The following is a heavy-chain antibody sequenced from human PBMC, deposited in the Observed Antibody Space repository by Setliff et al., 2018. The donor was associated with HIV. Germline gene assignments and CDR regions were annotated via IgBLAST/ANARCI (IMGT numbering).Heavy chain of an antibody. D-gene: IGHD5-18*01. CDR2: IYITGDT. Sequence: SETLSLTCTVSGGSISSNNYYWSWLRQSAGKGLEWIGHIYITGDTDYNPSLKSRVTISVDTSKNQFSLKLTSVTAADTAVYYCARVGLPYNSGRLDQWGQGSLVTVSS. J-gene: IGHJ4*02. CDR3: ARVGLPYNSGRLDQ. CDR1: GGSISSNNYY. V-gene: IGHV4-61*09.